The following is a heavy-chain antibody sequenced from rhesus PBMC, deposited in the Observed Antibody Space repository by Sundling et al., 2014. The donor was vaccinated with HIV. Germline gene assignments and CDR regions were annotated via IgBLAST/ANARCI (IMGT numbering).Heavy chain of an antibody. CDR1: GGSINSSNW. J-gene: IGHJ4*01. CDR3: ASDSSGWHHRFDY. CDR2: INSGTGNT. V-gene: IGHV4-93*01. Sequence: QVQLQESGPAVVKPSETLSLTCAVSGGSINSSNWWSWIRQSPGKGLEWIGTINSGTGNTYQKPSLKSRVTISKDTSKGQFSLKLTSVTAADTAVYYCASDSSGWHHRFDYWGQGVLITVSS. D-gene: IGHD2-21*01.